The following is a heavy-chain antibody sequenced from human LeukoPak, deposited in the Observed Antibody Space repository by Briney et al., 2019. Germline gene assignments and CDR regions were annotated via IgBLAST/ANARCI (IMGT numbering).Heavy chain of an antibody. CDR1: GFTFSDYY. V-gene: IGHV3-11*01. J-gene: IGHJ4*02. CDR3: ARGLPATLLDY. D-gene: IGHD2-2*01. Sequence: GGSLRLSCAASGFTFSDYYMSWIRQAPGKGLEWVSYISSSDSTIYYADSVKGRFTISRDNAKNSLYLQMNSLRAEDTAIYYCARGLPATLLDYWGQGTLVTVSS. CDR2: ISSSDSTI.